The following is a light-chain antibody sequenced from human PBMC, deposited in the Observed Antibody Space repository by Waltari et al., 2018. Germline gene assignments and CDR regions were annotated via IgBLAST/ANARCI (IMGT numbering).Light chain of an antibody. CDR3: CSYAGRYTSV. J-gene: IGLJ2*01. CDR2: DVD. CDR1: NSDVGPYNY. V-gene: IGLV2-11*01. Sequence: QSALTQPRSVSGSPGQSLTPPCTGTNSDVGPYNYSPWSQQPPGKAPKLVIYDVDKRPSGVPDRFSGSKAGNTASLTISGLQADDEADYYCCSYAGRYTSVFGGGTKVTVL.